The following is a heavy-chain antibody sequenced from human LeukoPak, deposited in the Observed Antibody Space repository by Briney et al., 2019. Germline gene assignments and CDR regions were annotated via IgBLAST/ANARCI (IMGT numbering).Heavy chain of an antibody. J-gene: IGHJ3*02. V-gene: IGHV4-4*07. CDR2: IYSTGST. CDR1: GGSISSYY. D-gene: IGHD6-19*01. Sequence: PSETLSLTCTVSGGSISSYYWSWIRQPAGKGLEWIGRIYSTGSTNYNPSLKSRVTMSVDTSKNQFSLKLSSVTAADTAVYYCAIDSSGWNDAFDIWGQGTMVTVSS. CDR3: AIDSSGWNDAFDI.